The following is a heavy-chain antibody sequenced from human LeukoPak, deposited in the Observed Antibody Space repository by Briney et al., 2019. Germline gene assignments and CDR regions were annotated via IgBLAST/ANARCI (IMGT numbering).Heavy chain of an antibody. CDR1: GYTFTSYG. J-gene: IGHJ4*02. CDR2: INPSGGST. Sequence: ASVKVSCKASGYTFTSYGISWVRQAPGQGLEWMGIINPSGGSTSYAQKFQGRVTMTRDMSTSTVYMELSSLRSEDTAVYYCARGGITVTTPFDYWGQGTLVTVSS. D-gene: IGHD4-17*01. V-gene: IGHV1-46*01. CDR3: ARGGITVTTPFDY.